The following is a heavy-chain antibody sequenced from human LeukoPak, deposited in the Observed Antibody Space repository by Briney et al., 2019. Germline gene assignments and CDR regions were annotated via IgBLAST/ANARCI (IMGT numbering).Heavy chain of an antibody. CDR3: ARAPPYYYDSRGYHYERGNYFYGMDV. D-gene: IGHD3-22*01. CDR1: GYSVSVYY. Sequence: GGSLRLSCAVSGYSVSVYYVSWVRQAPGKGLEWLSVIYNGDTTYYADSVKGRFTISGDNSGNTVNLQMNSLRAEDTAVYYCARAPPYYYDSRGYHYERGNYFYGMDVWGRGTTVIVSS. V-gene: IGHV3-53*01. J-gene: IGHJ6*02. CDR2: IYNGDTT.